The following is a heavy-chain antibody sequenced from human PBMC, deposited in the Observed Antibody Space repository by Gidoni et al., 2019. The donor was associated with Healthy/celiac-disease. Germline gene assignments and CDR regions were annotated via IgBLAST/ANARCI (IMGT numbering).Heavy chain of an antibody. D-gene: IGHD3-3*01. CDR3: ARAGFGVLGWLQSGY. Sequence: QVQLQQWGAGLLKPSETLSLTCAVYGGSFSGYYWSWIRQPPGKELEWIGEINHSGSTNYNPSLKSRVTISVDTSKNQFSLKLSSVTAADTAVYYCARAGFGVLGWLQSGYWGQGTLVTVSS. CDR1: GGSFSGYY. V-gene: IGHV4-34*01. J-gene: IGHJ4*02. CDR2: INHSGST.